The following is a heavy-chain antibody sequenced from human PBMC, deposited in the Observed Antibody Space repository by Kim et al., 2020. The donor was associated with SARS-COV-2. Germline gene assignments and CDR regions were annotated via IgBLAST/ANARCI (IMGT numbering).Heavy chain of an antibody. CDR3: AKATWHSSSQFDY. CDR2: ISWNSGSI. D-gene: IGHD6-6*01. Sequence: GGSLRLSCAASGFTFDDYAMHWVRQAPGKGLEWVSGISWNSGSICYADSVKGRFTISRDNAKNSLYLQMNSLRAEDTALYYCAKATWHSSSQFDYWGQGTLVTVSS. J-gene: IGHJ4*02. V-gene: IGHV3-9*01. CDR1: GFTFDDYA.